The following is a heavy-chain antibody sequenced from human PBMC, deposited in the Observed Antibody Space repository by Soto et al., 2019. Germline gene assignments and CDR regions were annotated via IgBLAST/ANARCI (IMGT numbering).Heavy chain of an antibody. V-gene: IGHV1-3*01. CDR2: INAYNGNT. D-gene: IGHD2-2*01. J-gene: IGHJ4*02. CDR3: ARDLQVVPAVNFDY. CDR1: VYTFTGYA. Sequence: ASVKVSCKASVYTFTGYAMHWVRQAPGQRLEWMGWINAYNGNTNYAQKLQGRVTITTDTSTSTAYMELRSLRSDDTAVYYCARDLQVVPAVNFDYWGQGTLVTVSS.